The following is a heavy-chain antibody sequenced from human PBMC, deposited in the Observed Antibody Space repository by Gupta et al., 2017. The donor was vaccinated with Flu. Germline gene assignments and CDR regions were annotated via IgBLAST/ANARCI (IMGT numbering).Heavy chain of an antibody. CDR1: GFTFGDYA. CDR2: IRSKAYGGTT. V-gene: IGHV3-49*03. Sequence: EVQLVESGGGLVQPGRYLRRSCTASGFTFGDYALSWFRQAPGKGLEWVGFIRSKAYGGTTEYAASVKGRFTISRDDSKSIAYLQMNSLKTEDTAVYYCTRDAPIYCGGDCPIDYWGQGTLVTVSS. J-gene: IGHJ4*02. CDR3: TRDAPIYCGGDCPIDY. D-gene: IGHD2-21*02.